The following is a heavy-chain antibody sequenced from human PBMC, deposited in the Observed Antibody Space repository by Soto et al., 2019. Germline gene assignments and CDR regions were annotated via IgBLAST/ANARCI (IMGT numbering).Heavy chain of an antibody. J-gene: IGHJ4*02. CDR3: ARAYSGYDDY. V-gene: IGHV4-59*12. Sequence: PSETLSLTCTVSGGSISSYYWSWIRQPPGKGLEWIGYIYYSGSTNYNPSLKSRVTISVDTSKNQFSLKLSSVTAADTAVYYCARAYSGYDDYWGQGTLVTVSS. CDR1: GGSISSYY. D-gene: IGHD5-12*01. CDR2: IYYSGST.